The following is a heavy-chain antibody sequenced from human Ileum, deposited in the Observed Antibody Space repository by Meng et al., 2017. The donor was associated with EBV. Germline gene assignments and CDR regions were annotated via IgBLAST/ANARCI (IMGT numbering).Heavy chain of an antibody. D-gene: IGHD3-10*01. Sequence: QVQRQESGPVCGKPPGTLSPTCIVSDFYITNNYWWSWVRQPPGKGLEWIGEIYYSGNTYYNPSLKSRVTISVDKSNNQFSLRLSSVTAADTAVYYCARGGSGYYYGSGFDYWGQGTLVTVSS. V-gene: IGHV4-4*03. CDR1: DFYITNNYW. CDR3: ARGGSGYYYGSGFDY. J-gene: IGHJ4*02. CDR2: IYYSGNT.